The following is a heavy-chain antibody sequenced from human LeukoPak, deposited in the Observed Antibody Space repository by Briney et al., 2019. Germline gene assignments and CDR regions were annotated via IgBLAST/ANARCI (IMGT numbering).Heavy chain of an antibody. V-gene: IGHV3-7*01. D-gene: IGHD4-17*01. CDR2: IKQDGSEK. J-gene: IGHJ3*02. Sequence: GGSLRLSCAASGFTFSSYWMSWVRQAPGKGQEWVANIKQDGSEKYYVDSVKGRFTISRDNAKNSLYLQMNSLRAEDTAVYYCAREGGDDYGDYGALDIWGQGTMVTVSS. CDR3: AREGGDDYGDYGALDI. CDR1: GFTFSSYW.